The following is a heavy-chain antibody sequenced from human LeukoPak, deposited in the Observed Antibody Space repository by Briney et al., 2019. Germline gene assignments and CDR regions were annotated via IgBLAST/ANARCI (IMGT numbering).Heavy chain of an antibody. CDR1: GGSISSYY. Sequence: SETLSLTCTVSGGSISSYYWSRIRQPPGKGLEWIGYIYYSGGTNYNPSLKSRVTISVDTSKNQFSLKLSSVTAADTAVYYCARGGLDYWGQGTLVTVSS. V-gene: IGHV4-59*12. J-gene: IGHJ4*02. CDR2: IYYSGGT. CDR3: ARGGLDY.